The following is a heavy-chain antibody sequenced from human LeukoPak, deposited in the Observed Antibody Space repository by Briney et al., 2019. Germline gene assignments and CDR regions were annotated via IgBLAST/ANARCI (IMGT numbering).Heavy chain of an antibody. D-gene: IGHD5-24*01. CDR3: ARGGWLQSWDY. V-gene: IGHV3-53*01. Sequence: GGSLRLSCAASGFTVSSNYMSWVRQAPGKGLEWVSVIYSGGSTYYADSVKGRFTISRDNSKNTLYPQMNSLRAEDTAVYYCARGGWLQSWDYWGQGTLVTVSS. CDR2: IYSGGST. J-gene: IGHJ4*02. CDR1: GFTVSSNY.